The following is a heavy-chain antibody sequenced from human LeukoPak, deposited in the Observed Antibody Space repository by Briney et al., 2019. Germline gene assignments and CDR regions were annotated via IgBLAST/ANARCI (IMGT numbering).Heavy chain of an antibody. CDR2: INHSGST. D-gene: IGHD4-17*01. J-gene: IGHJ4*02. V-gene: IGHV4-34*01. Sequence: SETLSLTCAVYGGSFSGYYWSWIRQPPGKGLEWIGEINHSGSTNYNPSLKSRVTISVDTSKNQFSLKLSSVTAADTAVYYCARSKATVTTLPGYWGQGTLVTVSS. CDR1: GGSFSGYY. CDR3: ARSKATVTTLPGY.